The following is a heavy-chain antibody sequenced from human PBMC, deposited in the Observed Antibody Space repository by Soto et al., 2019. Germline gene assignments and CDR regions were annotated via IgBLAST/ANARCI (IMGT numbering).Heavy chain of an antibody. CDR3: ASSLRMGIQFGVDP. V-gene: IGHV1-2*04. CDR1: GYTFTDYF. D-gene: IGHD1-26*01. Sequence: QVQLVQSGAEVKKPGASVKVSCKASGYTFTDYFFHWVRQAPGQGLEWMGWINPNSGGTDSAQKFQGWVTMTRHMSTSTAYLELNRLRPDVTSVYYCASSLRMGIQFGVDPRGQGTLVTVSS. J-gene: IGHJ5*02. CDR2: INPNSGGT.